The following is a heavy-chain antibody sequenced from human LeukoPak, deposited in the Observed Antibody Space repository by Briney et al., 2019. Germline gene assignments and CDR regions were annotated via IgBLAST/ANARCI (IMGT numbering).Heavy chain of an antibody. J-gene: IGHJ6*02. Sequence: GGSPRLSCAASGFTVSSNYMSWVRQAPGKGLEWVSVIYSGGSTYYADSVKGRFTISRDNSKNTLYLQMNSLRAEDTAVYYCARRSSGVDWNYVPYYGMDVWGQGTTVTVSS. CDR1: GFTVSSNY. CDR3: ARRSSGVDWNYVPYYGMDV. CDR2: IYSGGST. D-gene: IGHD1-7*01. V-gene: IGHV3-66*04.